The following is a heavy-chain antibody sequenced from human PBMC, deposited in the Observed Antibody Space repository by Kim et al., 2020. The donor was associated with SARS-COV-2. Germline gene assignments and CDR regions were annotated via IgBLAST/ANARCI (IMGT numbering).Heavy chain of an antibody. CDR1: GGSFSGYY. D-gene: IGHD2-15*01. Sequence: SETLSLTCAVYGGSFSGYYRSWIRQPPGKGLEWIGEINHSGSTNYNPSLKSRVTISVDTSKNQFSLKLSSMTAADTGLYYCARAHLIVAQPYGNSKRKPFDYWGQGALVPVSS. CDR3: ARAHLIVAQPYGNSKRKPFDY. J-gene: IGHJ4*02. CDR2: INHSGST. V-gene: IGHV4-34*01.